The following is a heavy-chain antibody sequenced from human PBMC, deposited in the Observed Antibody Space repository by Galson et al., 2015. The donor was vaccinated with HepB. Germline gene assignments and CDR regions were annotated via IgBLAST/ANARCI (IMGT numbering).Heavy chain of an antibody. V-gene: IGHV3-30*18. Sequence: SLRLSCAASGFTFSSYGMHWVRQAPGKGLEWVAVISYDGSNKYYADSVKGRFTISRDNSKNTLYLQMNSLRAEDTAVYYCAKDARYDSSGYYLDYWGQGTLFTVSS. CDR1: GFTFSSYG. J-gene: IGHJ4*02. CDR2: ISYDGSNK. D-gene: IGHD3-22*01. CDR3: AKDARYDSSGYYLDY.